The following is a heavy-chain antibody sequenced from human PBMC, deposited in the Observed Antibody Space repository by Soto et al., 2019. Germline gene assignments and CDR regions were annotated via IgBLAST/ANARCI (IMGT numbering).Heavy chain of an antibody. D-gene: IGHD5-12*01. CDR3: VRGRSYSVYDF. CDR1: GGSISGHS. J-gene: IGHJ4*02. CDR2: IYPSGST. Sequence: SETLSLTCTVSGGSISGHSWIWIRQPAGRGLEWIGHIYPSGSTSYNPSLRSRVTMSLDTSKNQIFLNLTSVTAADTAAFYCVRGRSYSVYDFWGPGTLVTVSS. V-gene: IGHV4-4*07.